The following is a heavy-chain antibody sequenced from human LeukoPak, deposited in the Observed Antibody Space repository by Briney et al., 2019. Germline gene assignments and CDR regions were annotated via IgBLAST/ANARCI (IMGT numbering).Heavy chain of an antibody. CDR1: GLTVSSNY. J-gene: IGHJ6*02. D-gene: IGHD4-23*01. Sequence: GGSLRLSGAAPGLTVSSNYMSWVRQAPGKGLEWVSVIYSGGSTYYADSVKGRFTISRDNSKKTLFLQMNSLRAEDTAVYYCARDIGGNEDYYYGMDVWGQGTTVTVSS. V-gene: IGHV3-66*01. CDR3: ARDIGGNEDYYYGMDV. CDR2: IYSGGST.